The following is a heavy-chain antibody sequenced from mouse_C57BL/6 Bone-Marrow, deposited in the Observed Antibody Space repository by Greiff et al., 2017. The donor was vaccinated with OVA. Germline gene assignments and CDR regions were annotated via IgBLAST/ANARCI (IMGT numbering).Heavy chain of an antibody. J-gene: IGHJ4*01. CDR1: GFTFSDYG. V-gene: IGHV5-15*01. Sequence: EVQGVESGGGLVQPGGSLKLSCAASGFTFSDYGMAWVRQAPRKGPEWVAFISNLAYSIYYADTVTGRFTISRENAKNTLYLEMSSLRSEDTAMYYCARGTVPAMDYWGQGTSVTVSS. CDR2: ISNLAYSI. CDR3: ARGTVPAMDY. D-gene: IGHD1-1*01.